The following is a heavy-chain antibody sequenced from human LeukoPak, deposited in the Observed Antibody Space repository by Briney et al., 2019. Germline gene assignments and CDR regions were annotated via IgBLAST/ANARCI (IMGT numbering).Heavy chain of an antibody. D-gene: IGHD2-21*01. CDR1: GFTFSSYS. CDR3: ARNGGDRIDY. CDR2: ISSSSSYI. J-gene: IGHJ4*02. V-gene: IGHV3-21*01. Sequence: GGSLRLSCAASGFTFSSYSMNWVRQAPGKGLEWVSSISSSSSYIYYADSVKGRFTISRDNDKNSLYLQMNSLRAADTAVYYCARNGGDRIDYWGQGTLVTVSS.